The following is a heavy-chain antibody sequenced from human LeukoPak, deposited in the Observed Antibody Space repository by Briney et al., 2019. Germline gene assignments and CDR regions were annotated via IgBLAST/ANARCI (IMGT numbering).Heavy chain of an antibody. V-gene: IGHV4-30-2*01. CDR1: GGSITGGGYS. J-gene: IGHJ2*01. CDR3: ARSAFAEGYFDL. Sequence: SSETLSLTCTVSGGSITGGGYSWSWIRQAPGKGLEWIGYFYHGGSTSYNPSLRSRVTISVDRSKNQFSLKLTSVTAADTAVYYCARSAFAEGYFDLWGRGTLVTVSS. CDR2: FYHGGST.